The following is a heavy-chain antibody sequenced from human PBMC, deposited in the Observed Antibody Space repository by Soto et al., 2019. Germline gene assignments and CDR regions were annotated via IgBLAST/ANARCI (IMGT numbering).Heavy chain of an antibody. CDR2: ISGSGDTP. D-gene: IGHD1-7*01. CDR3: ARDGIGGTVFRGYLDY. J-gene: IGHJ4*02. V-gene: IGHV3-23*01. Sequence: PGGSLRLSCAASGFTFSNYAISWVRQAPGKGLEWVSIISGSGDTPYYADSVKGRFTISRDNSRNTFYLQMNSLGAEDSAVYYCARDGIGGTVFRGYLDYWGRGTVVTSPQ. CDR1: GFTFSNYA.